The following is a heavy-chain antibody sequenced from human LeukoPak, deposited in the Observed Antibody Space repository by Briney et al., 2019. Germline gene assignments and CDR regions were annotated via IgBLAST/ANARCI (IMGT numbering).Heavy chain of an antibody. CDR3: ARVLNYYDSSGYYFSY. Sequence: GRSLRLSCAASGFTFSSYGMHWVRQAPGKGLEWVAVISYDGSNKYYADSVKGRFTISRDNSKNTLYLQMNSLRAEDTAVYYCARVLNYYDSSGYYFSYWGQGTLVTVSS. V-gene: IGHV3-30*03. CDR2: ISYDGSNK. J-gene: IGHJ4*02. CDR1: GFTFSSYG. D-gene: IGHD3-22*01.